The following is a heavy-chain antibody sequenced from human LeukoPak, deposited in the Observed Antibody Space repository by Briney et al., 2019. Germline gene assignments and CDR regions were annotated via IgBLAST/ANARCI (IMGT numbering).Heavy chain of an antibody. CDR3: ARVDYGVLTGYYNGNY. D-gene: IGHD3-9*01. Sequence: ASVKVSCKASGYTLTSYGISWVRQAPGQGLEWMGWISAYNGNTNYAQKLQGRVTMTTDTSTNTGYMELRSPRSDDTAVYYCARVDYGVLTGYYNGNYWGQGTLVTVSS. CDR1: GYTLTSYG. V-gene: IGHV1-18*01. CDR2: ISAYNGNT. J-gene: IGHJ4*02.